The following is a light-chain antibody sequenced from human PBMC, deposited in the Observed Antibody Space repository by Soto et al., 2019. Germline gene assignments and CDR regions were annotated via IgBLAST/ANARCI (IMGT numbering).Light chain of an antibody. J-gene: IGKJ2*01. Sequence: DILMTQSPSTLSASVGDRVTITCRASQSISSWLAWYQQKPGKAPKLLIYDASSLESGVPSRFSGSGSGTEFTLTISSLQPDDFATYYCQQYNSYSVYTFGQGTKLEIK. CDR2: DAS. V-gene: IGKV1-5*01. CDR3: QQYNSYSVYT. CDR1: QSISSW.